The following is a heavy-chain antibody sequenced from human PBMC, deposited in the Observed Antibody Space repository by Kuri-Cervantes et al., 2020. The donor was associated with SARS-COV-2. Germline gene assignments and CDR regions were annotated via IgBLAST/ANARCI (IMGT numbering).Heavy chain of an antibody. D-gene: IGHD2-8*01. CDR2: INPNSGGT. CDR1: GYTFTGYY. J-gene: IGHJ3*02. CDR3: ARSTPFRRLMVISQGGAFDI. V-gene: IGHV1-2*04. Sequence: ASVKVSCKASGYTFTGYYMHWVRQAPGQGLEWMGWINPNSGGTNYAQKFQGWVTMTRDTSISTVYMELSRLRSDDTAVYYCARSTPFRRLMVISQGGAFDIWGQGIMVTVSS.